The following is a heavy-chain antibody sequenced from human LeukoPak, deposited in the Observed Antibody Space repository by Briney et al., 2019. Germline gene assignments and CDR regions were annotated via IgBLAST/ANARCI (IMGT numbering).Heavy chain of an antibody. D-gene: IGHD6-19*01. CDR2: MNPNSGNT. J-gene: IGHJ5*02. CDR1: GYTFTSYD. V-gene: IGHV1-8*01. CDR3: ARGLWQWLPWFDP. Sequence: ASVKVSCKASGYTFTSYDINWVRQATGQGLEWMGWMNPNSGNTGYAQKFQGRVTMTRNTSISTAYMELSSLRSEDTAVYYRARGLWQWLPWFDPWGQGTLVTVSS.